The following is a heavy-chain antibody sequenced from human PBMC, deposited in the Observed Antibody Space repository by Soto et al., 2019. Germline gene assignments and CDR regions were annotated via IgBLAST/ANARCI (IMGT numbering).Heavy chain of an antibody. J-gene: IGHJ5*02. CDR3: VRRHVSATGIDWFDP. CDR1: GYTFTSYG. CDR2: INAANGDT. Sequence: ASVKVSCKASGYTFTSYGIHWVRQAPGQRLEWMGWINAANGDTKYSPKFQGRVTITRDTSASTAYMELSSLRSEDTAVYYCVRRHVSATGIDWFDPWGRGTLVTVSS. V-gene: IGHV1-3*01. D-gene: IGHD6-13*01.